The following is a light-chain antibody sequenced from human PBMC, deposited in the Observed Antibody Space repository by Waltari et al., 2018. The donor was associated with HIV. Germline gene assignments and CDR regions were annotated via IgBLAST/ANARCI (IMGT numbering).Light chain of an antibody. CDR2: GAS. J-gene: IGKJ4*01. V-gene: IGKV1-NL1*01. CDR1: RAIYSS. CDR3: QQYNSPPLS. Sequence: QMTQSPSFLSASVGDRVTITCRASRAIYSSLAWYQLKPGKAPRLLVSGASRLEPGVPSRFTGSGSETEYTLTISGLQPEDFATYYCQQYNSPPLSLGGGIRVHIK.